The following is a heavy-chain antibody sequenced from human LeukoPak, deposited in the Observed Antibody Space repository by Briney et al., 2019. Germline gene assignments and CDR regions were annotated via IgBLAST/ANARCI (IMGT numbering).Heavy chain of an antibody. CDR2: INWNGGST. V-gene: IGHV3-20*04. CDR3: ARVGGVEEWLAYFDY. CDR1: GFTFDDYG. Sequence: GGSLRLSCGASGFTFDDYGMTWVRQAPGKGLERVSGINWNGGSTGYTDSVKGRFTISRDNAKNSLYLQMNSLRAEDTALYYCARVGGVEEWLAYFDYWGQGTLVTVSS. J-gene: IGHJ4*02. D-gene: IGHD6-19*01.